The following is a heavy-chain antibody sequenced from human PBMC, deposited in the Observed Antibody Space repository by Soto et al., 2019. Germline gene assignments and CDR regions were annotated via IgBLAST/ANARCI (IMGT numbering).Heavy chain of an antibody. CDR1: GFTFSGYW. D-gene: IGHD4-4*01. CDR3: TRETYSFNDY. Sequence: EVQLVESGGGLVLPGGSLRLSCAASGFTFSGYWMHWVRQAPGEGLVWVSRINPDGGSTNYADSVKGRFTISRDNAKSTLFLQMNGLRAEDTAVYYCTRETYSFNDYWGRGTLVTVSS. V-gene: IGHV3-74*01. CDR2: INPDGGST. J-gene: IGHJ4*02.